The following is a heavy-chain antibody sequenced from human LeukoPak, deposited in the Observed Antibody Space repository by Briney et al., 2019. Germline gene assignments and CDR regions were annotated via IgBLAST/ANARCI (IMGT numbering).Heavy chain of an antibody. CDR1: GFAFNTYS. Sequence: GGSLRLSCGASGFAFNTYSMNWVRQAPGKGLEWVSFIFSSSTYIYYTDSLKGRFTISRDNARKPLYLQLDNLRAEDTGVYYCARDFYDGFALDYWGQGTLVTVSS. D-gene: IGHD2/OR15-2a*01. J-gene: IGHJ4*02. CDR2: IFSSSTYI. V-gene: IGHV3-21*03. CDR3: ARDFYDGFALDY.